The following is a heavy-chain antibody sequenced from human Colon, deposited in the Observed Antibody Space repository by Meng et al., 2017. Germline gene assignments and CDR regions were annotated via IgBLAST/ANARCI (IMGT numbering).Heavy chain of an antibody. V-gene: IGHV4-30-4*01. CDR3: ARDKSTYYGSGRLYYFDY. CDR1: ARAINSGDYY. Sequence: VQLQESGLGLVKPSPTLPPTCPVPARAINSGDYYWSWIRQPPGKGLEWIGYIYYSGSTYYNPSLKSRVTISRDTSNNQFSLKLNSVTAADTAVYFCARDKSTYYGSGRLYYFDYWGQGTLVTVSS. CDR2: IYYSGST. J-gene: IGHJ4*02. D-gene: IGHD3-10*01.